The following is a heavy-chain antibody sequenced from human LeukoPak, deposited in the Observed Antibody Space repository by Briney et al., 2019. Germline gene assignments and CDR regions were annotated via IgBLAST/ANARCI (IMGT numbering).Heavy chain of an antibody. Sequence: GGSLRLSCAASAFTFSNYWMSWVRQAPGKGLEWVANIKEDESEEYYVDSVKGRFTISRDNAKNSLYLQMNSLRVEDTAVYYCARDKASSGRPEIFDYWGQGTLVTVSS. CDR3: ARDKASSGRPEIFDY. CDR2: IKEDESEE. CDR1: AFTFSNYW. V-gene: IGHV3-7*03. D-gene: IGHD6-19*01. J-gene: IGHJ4*02.